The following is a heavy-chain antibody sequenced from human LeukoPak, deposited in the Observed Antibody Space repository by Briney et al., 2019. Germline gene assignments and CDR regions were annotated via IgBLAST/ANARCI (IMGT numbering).Heavy chain of an antibody. V-gene: IGHV3-23*01. CDR2: VSDTGSST. Sequence: GGSLRLSCAASGFTFSSSAMSWVRQAPGKGLEWVSTVSDTGSSTYYADSVKGRFTISRDNSKNTLYLQMNSLRAEDTAVYYCAKAGDYSSSWSRWYFDYWGQGTLATVSS. D-gene: IGHD6-13*01. CDR1: GFTFSSSA. CDR3: AKAGDYSSSWSRWYFDY. J-gene: IGHJ4*02.